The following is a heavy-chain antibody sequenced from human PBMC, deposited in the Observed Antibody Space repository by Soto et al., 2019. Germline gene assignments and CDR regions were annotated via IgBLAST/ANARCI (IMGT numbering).Heavy chain of an antibody. CDR3: ARLGYCSSTSCYAFDY. J-gene: IGHJ4*02. V-gene: IGHV3-33*01. D-gene: IGHD2-2*01. CDR2: IWYDGSNK. Sequence: QVQLVESGGGVVQPGRSLRLSRAASGFTFSSYGMHWVRQAPGKGLEWVADIWYDGSNKYYADSVKGRFTISRDNSKNTLYLQMNSLRAEDTAVYYCARLGYCSSTSCYAFDYWGQGTLVTVSS. CDR1: GFTFSSYG.